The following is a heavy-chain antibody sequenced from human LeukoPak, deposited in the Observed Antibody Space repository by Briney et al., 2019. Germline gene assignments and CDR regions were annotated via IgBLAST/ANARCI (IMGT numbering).Heavy chain of an antibody. Sequence: PGSSLTLSCAASGFAFRSHAMHWVRQAPGNGLEYVSAISSNGGSTYYGNSVKGRFTISRDNSKNTLYLQMGSLRTEDMAVYYCAREAVGAAIDYWGQGTLVTVSS. D-gene: IGHD1-26*01. V-gene: IGHV3-64*01. CDR3: AREAVGAAIDY. CDR2: ISSNGGST. J-gene: IGHJ4*02. CDR1: GFAFRSHA.